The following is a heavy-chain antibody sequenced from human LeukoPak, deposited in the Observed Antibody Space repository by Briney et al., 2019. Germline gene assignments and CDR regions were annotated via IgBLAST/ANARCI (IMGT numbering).Heavy chain of an antibody. CDR3: ARSSLYYGMDV. J-gene: IGHJ6*02. CDR2: ISSIGSPI. Sequence: GGSLRLSCAASGFTFSSYEMNWVRQAPGKGLEWVSYISSIGSPIYYADSVKGRFTISRDNAKNSLYMQMNSLRAEDTAVYYCARSSLYYGMDVWGQGTTVTVSS. CDR1: GFTFSSYE. V-gene: IGHV3-48*03.